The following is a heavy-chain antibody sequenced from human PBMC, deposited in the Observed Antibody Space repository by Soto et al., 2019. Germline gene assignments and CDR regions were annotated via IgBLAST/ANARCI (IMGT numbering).Heavy chain of an antibody. CDR3: AINYYDSSGYLY. CDR2: IDPSGNGT. J-gene: IGHJ4*02. Sequence: QVQLVQSGAEVKKAGASVKVSCKTSGHTLINYYMHWVRQAPGQGLDWLGKIDPSGNGTSYAERFQGRITLTSDTSTKTVYVELSSLRSEDTAIYYCAINYYDSSGYLYWGQGTLVTVSS. D-gene: IGHD3-22*01. V-gene: IGHV1-46*01. CDR1: GHTLINYY.